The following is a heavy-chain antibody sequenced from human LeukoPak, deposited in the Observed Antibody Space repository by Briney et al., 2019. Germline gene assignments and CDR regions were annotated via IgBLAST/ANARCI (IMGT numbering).Heavy chain of an antibody. V-gene: IGHV4-39*01. J-gene: IGHJ4*02. CDR2: IYYSGST. CDR1: GGSISSSSYY. D-gene: IGHD3-3*01. CDR3: ARLRTYYDFWSGESPPVGIDY. Sequence: RASETLSLTCTVSGGSISSSSYYWGWIRQPPGKGLEWIGSIYYSGSTYYNPSLKSRVTISVDTSKNQFSLKLSSVTAADTAVYYCARLRTYYDFWSGESPPVGIDYWGQGTLVTVSS.